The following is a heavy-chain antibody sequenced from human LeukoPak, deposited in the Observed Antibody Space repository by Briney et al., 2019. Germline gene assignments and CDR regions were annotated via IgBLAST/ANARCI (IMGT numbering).Heavy chain of an antibody. Sequence: ASVKVSCKASGYTFTSYGISWVRQAPGQGLEWMGRIIPIFGTANYAQKFQGRVTITTDESTSTAYMELSSLRSEDTAVYYCARGTGYSSGWYYAYFDYWGQGTLVTVSS. CDR2: IIPIFGTA. J-gene: IGHJ4*02. D-gene: IGHD6-19*01. CDR1: GYTFTSYG. V-gene: IGHV1-69*05. CDR3: ARGTGYSSGWYYAYFDY.